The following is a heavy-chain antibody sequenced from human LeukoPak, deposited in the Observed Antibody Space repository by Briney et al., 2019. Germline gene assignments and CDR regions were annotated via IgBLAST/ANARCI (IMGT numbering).Heavy chain of an antibody. CDR3: ARSQGSYYDSSALSDY. CDR2: IYYSESA. CDR1: GGSIRSYY. D-gene: IGHD3-22*01. J-gene: IGHJ4*02. Sequence: SSETLSLTCTVSGGSIRSYYWSWIRQPPGKGLEWIGYIYYSESANYNPSLKSRITISLDTSKNQFSLKLNSVTATDTAVYYCARSQGSYYDSSALSDYWGQGTLVTVSS. V-gene: IGHV4-59*08.